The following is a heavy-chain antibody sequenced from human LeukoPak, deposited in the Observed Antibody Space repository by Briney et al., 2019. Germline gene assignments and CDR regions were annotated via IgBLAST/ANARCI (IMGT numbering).Heavy chain of an antibody. CDR3: AKGGRWFGELLHFDY. Sequence: GGSLRLSCAASGFTFSSYGMHWVRQAPGKGLEWVAFIRYDGSNKYYADSVKGRFTISRDNSKNTLYLQMNSLRAEDTAVYYCAKGGRWFGELLHFDYWGQGTLVTVSS. D-gene: IGHD3-10*01. CDR1: GFTFSSYG. CDR2: IRYDGSNK. V-gene: IGHV3-30*02. J-gene: IGHJ4*02.